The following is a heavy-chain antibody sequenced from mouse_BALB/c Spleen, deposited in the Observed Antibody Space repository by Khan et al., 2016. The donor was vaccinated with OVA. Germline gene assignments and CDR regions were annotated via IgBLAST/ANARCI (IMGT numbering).Heavy chain of an antibody. CDR3: ARVYGGDFDY. D-gene: IGHD1-1*01. CDR2: ISYSGNT. CDR1: GYSITSDYA. J-gene: IGHJ2*01. Sequence: EVQLQESGPGLVKPSQSLSLTCTVTGYSITSDYAWNWIRQFPGNKLEWMGYISYSGNTNYNPSLKSRISITRDTSKNQCFLQLNSVTTEDTATEDCARVYGGDFDYWGQGTTLTVSS. V-gene: IGHV3-2*02.